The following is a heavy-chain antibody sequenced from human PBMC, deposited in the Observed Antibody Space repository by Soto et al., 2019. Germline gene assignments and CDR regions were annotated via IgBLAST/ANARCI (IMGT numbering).Heavy chain of an antibody. J-gene: IGHJ6*02. Sequence: VESGGGVVQPGRSLRLSCEASGFSFSNYAMHWLRQTPGKGLEWVAVISYDGNQKYYPDSVKGRFAVSRDNSNHKLFLQMNGLRDDDTGVYHCARDKIIIPAGIVFVPPGVGGYFYYGLDVWGQGTTVTVSS. CDR2: ISYDGNQK. D-gene: IGHD2-2*01. V-gene: IGHV3-30*09. CDR1: GFSFSNYA. CDR3: ARDKIIIPAGIVFVPPGVGGYFYYGLDV.